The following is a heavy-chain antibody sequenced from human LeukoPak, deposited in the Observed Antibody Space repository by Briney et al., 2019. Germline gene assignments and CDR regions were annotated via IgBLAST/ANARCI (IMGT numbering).Heavy chain of an antibody. CDR3: ARAPIYYYYYYMDV. V-gene: IGHV7-4-1*02. Sequence: ASVKVSFKASGYTFTIYAMNWVRQAPGQGLEWMGWINTNTGNPTYAQGFTGRFVFSLDTSVSTAYLQISSLKAEDTAVYYCARAPIYYYYYYMDVWGKGTTVTVSS. J-gene: IGHJ6*03. CDR1: GYTFTIYA. CDR2: INTNTGNP.